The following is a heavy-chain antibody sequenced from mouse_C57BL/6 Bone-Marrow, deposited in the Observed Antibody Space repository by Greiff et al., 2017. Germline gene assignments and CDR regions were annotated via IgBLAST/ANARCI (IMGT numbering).Heavy chain of an antibody. CDR1: GYTFTSYW. D-gene: IGHD2-4*01. CDR2: IHPNSGST. V-gene: IGHV1-64*01. J-gene: IGHJ2*01. Sequence: QVQLQQPGAELVKPGASVQLSCKASGYTFTSYWMHWVKQRPGQGLEWIGMIHPNSGSTNYNEKFKSKATLTVDKSSSTAYMQLSSLTSEDSAVYYCARGIYYDYDGVYFDYWGQGTTLTVSS. CDR3: ARGIYYDYDGVYFDY.